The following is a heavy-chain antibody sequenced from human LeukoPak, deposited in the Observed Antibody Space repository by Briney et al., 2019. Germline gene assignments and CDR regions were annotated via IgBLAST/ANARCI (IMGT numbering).Heavy chain of an antibody. Sequence: PGGSLRLSCAASGFTVSSNYMSWVRQAPGKGQEWGSVMYSGGSTYYADSVKGRFTISRDNSKNTLYLQMNSLRAEDTAVYYCARDLYYDFWSGYRPDAFDIWGQGTMVTVSS. CDR1: GFTVSSNY. D-gene: IGHD3-3*01. CDR3: ARDLYYDFWSGYRPDAFDI. CDR2: MYSGGST. J-gene: IGHJ3*02. V-gene: IGHV3-66*02.